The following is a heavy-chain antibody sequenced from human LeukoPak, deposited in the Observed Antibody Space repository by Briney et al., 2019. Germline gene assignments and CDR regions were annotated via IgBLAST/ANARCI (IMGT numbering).Heavy chain of an antibody. CDR1: GFTFGSYE. J-gene: IGHJ4*02. CDR3: ARGGGATYYYDSSGYSNFDY. Sequence: GGSLRLSCAASGFTFGSYEMHWVRQAPGKGLEWVSGISWNSGSISYADSVKGRFTISRDNAKNSLYLQMNSLRAEDTAVYYCARGGGATYYYDSSGYSNFDYWGQGTLVTVSS. V-gene: IGHV3-9*01. CDR2: ISWNSGSI. D-gene: IGHD3-22*01.